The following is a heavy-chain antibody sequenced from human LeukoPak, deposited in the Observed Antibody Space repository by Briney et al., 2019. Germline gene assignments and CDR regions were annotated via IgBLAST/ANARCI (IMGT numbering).Heavy chain of an antibody. CDR2: INPNSGGT. CDR1: GYTFTGYY. D-gene: IGHD3-3*01. V-gene: IGHV1-2*02. Sequence: ASVKLSRNASGYTFTGYYMHWVRQAPGQGLEWMGWINPNSGGTNYAQKFQGRVTMIRDTSISTAYMELSRLRSDDTAVYYCARVRCYDFWSGYRGYFDYWGQGTLVTVSS. CDR3: ARVRCYDFWSGYRGYFDY. J-gene: IGHJ4*02.